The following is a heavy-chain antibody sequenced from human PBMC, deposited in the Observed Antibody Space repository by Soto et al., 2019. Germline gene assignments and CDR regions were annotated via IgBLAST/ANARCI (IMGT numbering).Heavy chain of an antibody. V-gene: IGHV3-23*01. Sequence: LRLSCTASGFILSEYAMNWVRHTPGAGLEWVSTLSKDGANEHYVDSVKGRFTISRDDAKNTLYLQMNSLRAEDTAMYYCAKDPSTGGADYWGQGTQVTVSS. CDR3: AKDPSTGGADY. CDR1: GFILSEYA. J-gene: IGHJ4*02. D-gene: IGHD2-15*01. CDR2: LSKDGANE.